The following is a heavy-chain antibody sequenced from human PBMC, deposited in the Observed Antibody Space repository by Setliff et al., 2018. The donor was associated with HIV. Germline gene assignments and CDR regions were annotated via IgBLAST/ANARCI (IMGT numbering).Heavy chain of an antibody. CDR3: ARRGRHAAPGITYYLDY. CDR2: ISVFNGNT. D-gene: IGHD6-13*01. J-gene: IGHJ4*02. Sequence: ASVKVSCKASGYTFSSYGISWVRQAPGQGLEWVGWISVFNGNTDYAEKFEGRVTMTTDTSTNTAYMELRSLRSDGTAVYYCARRGRHAAPGITYYLDYWGQGTLVTVSS. V-gene: IGHV1-18*01. CDR1: GYTFSSYG.